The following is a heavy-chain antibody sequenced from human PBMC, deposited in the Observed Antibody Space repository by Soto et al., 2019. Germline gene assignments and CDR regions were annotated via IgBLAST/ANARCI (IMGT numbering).Heavy chain of an antibody. J-gene: IGHJ3*02. Sequence: KTSETLSLTCAVSGHSISSGYYWGWIRQPPGKGLEWIGNMYHNGNTYYNPSLKSRVTISLRTSKNQFSLKLSSVTAADTAVYYCARGADIMAPPGDAFHIWGPATMLTVSS. CDR3: ARGADIMAPPGDAFHI. V-gene: IGHV4-38-2*01. CDR2: MYHNGNT. D-gene: IGHD5-12*01. CDR1: GHSISSGYY.